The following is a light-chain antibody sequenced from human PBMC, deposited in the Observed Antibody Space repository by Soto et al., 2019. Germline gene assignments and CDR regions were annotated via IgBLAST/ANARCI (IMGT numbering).Light chain of an antibody. V-gene: IGKV3-20*01. CDR1: QSVSSNY. J-gene: IGKJ4*01. CDR3: QQSFSPLLT. Sequence: ESVLTQSPGTLSLSPGERATLSCRASQSVSSNYLAWYQQKPGQAPRLLIYGASTRASGIPDRFSGSGSGTDFTLTISRLEPEDSATYYCQQSFSPLLTFGGGTKVDIK. CDR2: GAS.